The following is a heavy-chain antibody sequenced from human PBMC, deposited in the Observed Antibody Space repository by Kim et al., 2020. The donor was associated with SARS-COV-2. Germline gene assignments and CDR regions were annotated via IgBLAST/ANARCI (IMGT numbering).Heavy chain of an antibody. V-gene: IGHV3-23*01. Sequence: GGSLRLSCAASGFIFSNFGMSWVRQAPGKGLEWVSSISGGGGSTYYVDSVKGRFTISRDNSKNTLYLQMDSLRVDDTAVYYCAKDAFSNTWYRGGDWGQGTLVTVSS. J-gene: IGHJ4*02. D-gene: IGHD3-10*01. CDR1: GFIFSNFG. CDR2: ISGGGGST. CDR3: AKDAFSNTWYRGGD.